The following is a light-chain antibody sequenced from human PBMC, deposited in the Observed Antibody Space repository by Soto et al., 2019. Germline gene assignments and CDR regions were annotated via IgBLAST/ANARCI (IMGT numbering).Light chain of an antibody. CDR3: QEYSRD. CDR1: RDISTW. CDR2: EAS. Sequence: DIQMTQSPSTLSASVGDRVTITCRASRDISTWLAWYQQKPGKAPKVLIYEASNLESGVPSRFSGSGSVTEFTLTISSLQPDDFATYYCQEYSRDFGGGTRVEIK. V-gene: IGKV1-5*01. J-gene: IGKJ4*01.